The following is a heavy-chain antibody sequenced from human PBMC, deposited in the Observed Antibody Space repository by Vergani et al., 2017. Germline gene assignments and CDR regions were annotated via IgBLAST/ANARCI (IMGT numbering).Heavy chain of an antibody. Sequence: VQLVESGGGLVKPGGSLRLSCAASGFTFSSYGMHWVRQAPGKGLEWVAVIWYDGSNKYYADSVKGRFTISRDNSKNTLYLQMNSLRAEDTAVYYCARDQGEVVGATTDYWGQGTLVTVSS. CDR3: ARDQGEVVGATTDY. J-gene: IGHJ4*02. CDR1: GFTFSSYG. D-gene: IGHD1-26*01. CDR2: IWYDGSNK. V-gene: IGHV3-33*08.